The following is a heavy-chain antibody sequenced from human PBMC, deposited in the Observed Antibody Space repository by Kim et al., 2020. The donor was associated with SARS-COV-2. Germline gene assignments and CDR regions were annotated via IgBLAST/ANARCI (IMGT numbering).Heavy chain of an antibody. D-gene: IGHD3-3*01. Sequence: GGSLRLSCAASGFTFSDYYMSWIRQAPGKGLEWVSYISSSSSYTNYADSVKGRFTISRDNAKNSLYLQMNSLRAEDTAVYYCARDRGTYDFWSGYLRGRSNHWFDPWGQGTLVTVSS. CDR1: GFTFSDYY. CDR3: ARDRGTYDFWSGYLRGRSNHWFDP. CDR2: ISSSSSYT. V-gene: IGHV3-11*05. J-gene: IGHJ5*02.